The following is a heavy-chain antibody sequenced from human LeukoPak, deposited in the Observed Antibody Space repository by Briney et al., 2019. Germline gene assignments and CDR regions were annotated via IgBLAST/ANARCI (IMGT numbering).Heavy chain of an antibody. CDR2: INPNSGGT. D-gene: IGHD1-26*01. V-gene: IGHV1-18*01. J-gene: IGHJ5*02. Sequence: ASVKVSCKASGYTFTSYGISWVRQAPGQGLEWMGWINPNSGGTNYAQKLQGRVTMTTDTSTSTAYMELRSLRSDDTAVYYCARGSGSYHNWFDPWGQGTLVTVSS. CDR3: ARGSGSYHNWFDP. CDR1: GYTFTSYG.